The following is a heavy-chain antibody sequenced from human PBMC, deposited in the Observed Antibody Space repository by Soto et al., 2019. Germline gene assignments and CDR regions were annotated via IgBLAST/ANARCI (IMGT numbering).Heavy chain of an antibody. Sequence: QVQLVQSGAQVKKPGASVKVTCKASGYTFDNYALHWVRQAPGRRLEWMGWIHAGNGYTKYSQRFQGRVNITRDTPASTVRMVLSGLRAEDTAVYYRARVEYSGYDFRLAVAILSQGTMFTVSS. CDR2: IHAGNGYT. CDR1: GYTFDNYA. J-gene: IGHJ3*02. CDR3: ARVEYSGYDFRLAVAI. D-gene: IGHD5-12*01. V-gene: IGHV1-3*01.